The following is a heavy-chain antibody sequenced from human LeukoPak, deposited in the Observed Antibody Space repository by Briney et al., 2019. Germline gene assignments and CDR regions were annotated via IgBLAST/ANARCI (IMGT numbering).Heavy chain of an antibody. J-gene: IGHJ4*02. CDR2: IRSEAYGGTT. D-gene: IGHD6-13*01. CDR1: GFTFSSYG. CDR3: TSQLQLLTFFDY. V-gene: IGHV3-49*04. Sequence: GGSLRLSCAASGFTFSSYGMSWVRQAPGKGLEWVGFIRSEAYGGTTQYAASVKGRFTISRDDSKSIAYLQMNSLKTEDTAVYYCTSQLQLLTFFDYWGQGTLVTVSS.